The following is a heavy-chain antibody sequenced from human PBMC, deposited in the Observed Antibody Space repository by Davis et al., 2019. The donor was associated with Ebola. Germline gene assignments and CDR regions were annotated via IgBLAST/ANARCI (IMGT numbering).Heavy chain of an antibody. V-gene: IGHV4-31*03. J-gene: IGHJ4*02. CDR3: ARVAFIAAAGSDNFDY. Sequence: SETLSLTCTVSGGSISSGGYYWSWIRQHPGKGLEWIGYIYYSGSTYYNPSLKSRVTISVDTSKNQFSLKLSSVTAADTAVYYCARVAFIAAAGSDNFDYWGQGTLVTVSS. CDR1: GGSISSGGYY. CDR2: IYYSGST. D-gene: IGHD6-13*01.